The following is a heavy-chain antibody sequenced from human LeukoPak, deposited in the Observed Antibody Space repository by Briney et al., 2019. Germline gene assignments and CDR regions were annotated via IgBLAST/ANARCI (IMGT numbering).Heavy chain of an antibody. D-gene: IGHD4-17*01. CDR3: ARDPDYGDYVRFWPDTYYYYGMDV. CDR2: INHSGST. CDR1: GGSFSGYC. Sequence: PSETLSLTRAVYGGSFSGYCWSWIRQPPGKGLEWIGEINHSGSTNYNPSLKSRVTISVDTSKNQFSLKLSSVTAADTAVYYCARDPDYGDYVRFWPDTYYYYGMDVWGQGTTVTVSS. J-gene: IGHJ6*02. V-gene: IGHV4-34*01.